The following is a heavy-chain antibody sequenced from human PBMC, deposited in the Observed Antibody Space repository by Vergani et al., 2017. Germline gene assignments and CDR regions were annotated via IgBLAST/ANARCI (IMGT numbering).Heavy chain of an antibody. D-gene: IGHD2-15*01. Sequence: QITLKESGPTLVKPTQTLTLTCTFSGFSLSTSGVGVGWIRQPPGKALEWLALIYWDDDKRYSPSLKSRLTITKDTSKNQVVLTMTNMDPVDTATYYCAHTGPLGYCSGGSCYSFWDYWGQGTLVTVSS. CDR1: GFSLSTSGVG. CDR2: IYWDDDK. CDR3: AHTGPLGYCSGGSCYSFWDY. J-gene: IGHJ4*02. V-gene: IGHV2-5*02.